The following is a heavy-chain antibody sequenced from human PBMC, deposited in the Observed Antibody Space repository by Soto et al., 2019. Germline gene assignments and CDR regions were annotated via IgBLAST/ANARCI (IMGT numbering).Heavy chain of an antibody. CDR2: IIPIFGTA. CDR3: ARTGYYDSSGYSDY. J-gene: IGHJ4*02. Sequence: SVKVSCKASGGTLSSYAISWVRQAPGQGLEWMGGIIPIFGTANYAQKFQGRVTITADESTSTAYMELSSLRSEDTAVYYCARTGYYDSSGYSDYWGQGTLVTVSS. D-gene: IGHD3-22*01. V-gene: IGHV1-69*13. CDR1: GGTLSSYA.